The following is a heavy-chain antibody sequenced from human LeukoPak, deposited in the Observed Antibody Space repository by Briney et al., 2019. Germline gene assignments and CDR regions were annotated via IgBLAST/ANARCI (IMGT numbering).Heavy chain of an antibody. CDR3: ARALYYYDSSGYYHFDY. CDR1: GYTFTGYY. J-gene: IGHJ4*02. CDR2: INPSGGST. V-gene: IGHV1-46*01. D-gene: IGHD3-22*01. Sequence: ASVKVSCKASGYTFTGYYMHWVRQAPGQGLEWMGIINPSGGSTSYAQKFQGRVTMTRDTPTSTVYMELSSLRSEDTAVYYCARALYYYDSSGYYHFDYWGQGTLVTVSS.